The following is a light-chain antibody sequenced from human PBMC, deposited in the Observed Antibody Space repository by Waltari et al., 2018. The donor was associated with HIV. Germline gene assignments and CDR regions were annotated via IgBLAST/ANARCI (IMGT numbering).Light chain of an antibody. CDR3: QQFRSLPLT. Sequence: IQTSQSPSSLSASMSDNITIPCQANEDIITFLNWYQQKPGKAPKLLIYGASNLQSGVPSRFSGSGSGTFFSLTITSPRPEDAAIYYCQQFRSLPLTFGQGTKLDIK. J-gene: IGKJ2*01. CDR2: GAS. V-gene: IGKV1-33*01. CDR1: EDIITF.